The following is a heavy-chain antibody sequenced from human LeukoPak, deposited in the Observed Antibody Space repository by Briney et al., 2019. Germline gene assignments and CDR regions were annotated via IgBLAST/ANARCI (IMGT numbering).Heavy chain of an antibody. D-gene: IGHD4-17*01. CDR1: GFTFSSYA. J-gene: IGHJ4*02. V-gene: IGHV3-30-3*02. CDR3: AKSPAVGVTTSYFDY. Sequence: GGSLRLSCAASGFTFSSYAMHWVRQAPGKGLEWVAVISYDGSNKYYADSVKGRFTISRDNSKNTLYLQMNSLRAEDTAAYFCAKSPAVGVTTSYFDYWGQGTLVTVSS. CDR2: ISYDGSNK.